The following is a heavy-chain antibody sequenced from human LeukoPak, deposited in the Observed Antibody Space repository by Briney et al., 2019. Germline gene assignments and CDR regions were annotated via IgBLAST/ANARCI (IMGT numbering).Heavy chain of an antibody. CDR2: INTNTGNP. D-gene: IGHD2-8*01. V-gene: IGHV7-4-1*02. Sequence: WINTNTGNPTYAQGFTGRFVFSLDTSVSTAYLQISSLKAEDTAVYYCARDLCTNGVCRFDYWGQGTLVTVSS. J-gene: IGHJ4*02. CDR3: ARDLCTNGVCRFDY.